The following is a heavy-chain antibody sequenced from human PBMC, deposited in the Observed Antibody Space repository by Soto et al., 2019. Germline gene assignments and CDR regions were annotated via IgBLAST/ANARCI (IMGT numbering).Heavy chain of an antibody. CDR3: ARSTSGSHFDY. J-gene: IGHJ4*02. CDR1: GFTFNNYA. CDR2: ISYDGSNK. V-gene: IGHV3-30-3*01. Sequence: PGGSLRLSXAASGFTFNNYAMHWVRQAPGKGLEWVAAISYDGSNKYYADSVKGRFTISRDTSRNTLFLQMNSLRVEDTTMYYCARSTSGSHFDYWGQGTLVTVSS. D-gene: IGHD1-26*01.